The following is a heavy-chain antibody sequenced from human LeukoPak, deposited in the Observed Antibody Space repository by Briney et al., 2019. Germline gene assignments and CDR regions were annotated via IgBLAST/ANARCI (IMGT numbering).Heavy chain of an antibody. CDR2: IIPIFGTA. D-gene: IGHD1-26*01. J-gene: IGHJ3*02. CDR1: GGTFSSCA. CDR3: ARQSGSYHAFDI. Sequence: ASVKVSCKASGGTFSSCAISWVRQAPGQGLEWMGGIIPIFGTANYAQKFQGRVTITADESTSTAYMELSSLRSEDTAVYYCARQSGSYHAFDIWSQGTMVTVSS. V-gene: IGHV1-69*01.